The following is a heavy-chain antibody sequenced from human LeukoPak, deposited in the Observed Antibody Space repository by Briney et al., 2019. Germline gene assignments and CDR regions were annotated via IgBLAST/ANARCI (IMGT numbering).Heavy chain of an antibody. Sequence: GGSLRLSCAASGFTVSSNYMSWVRQAPGKGLEWVSVIYSGGSTYYADSVKGRFTISRDNSKNTLYLQMNSLRAEDTAVYYCARDSGSYPDHAYAFDIWGQGTMVTVSS. V-gene: IGHV3-53*01. CDR3: ARDSGSYPDHAYAFDI. CDR2: IYSGGST. D-gene: IGHD1-26*01. CDR1: GFTVSSNY. J-gene: IGHJ3*02.